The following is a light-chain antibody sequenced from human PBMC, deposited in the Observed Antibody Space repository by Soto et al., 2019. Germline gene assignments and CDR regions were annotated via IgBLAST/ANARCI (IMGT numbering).Light chain of an antibody. Sequence: QSVLTQPPSASGSPGQSVAISCTGTSSDVGGYNYVSWYQQHPGKAPKLMIYEVNKRPSGVPDRFSGSKSGNTASLTVSGLQAEDEADYYSSSYAGTSTVFGTGPKATVL. CDR3: SSYAGTSTV. CDR2: EVN. J-gene: IGLJ1*01. V-gene: IGLV2-8*01. CDR1: SSDVGGYNY.